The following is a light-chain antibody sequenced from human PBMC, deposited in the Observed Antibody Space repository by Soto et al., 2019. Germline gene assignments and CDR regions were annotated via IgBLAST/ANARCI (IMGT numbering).Light chain of an antibody. CDR2: EAS. CDR1: QSVASSY. CDR3: QRRDIWPWT. J-gene: IGKJ1*01. Sequence: EIVLTQSPGTLSLSPGERASLSCRASQSVASSYLAWYQQKPGQAPRLLIYEASSRATGTPDRFSGSGSGTDFTLTISSLEPEDFAVYCCQRRDIWPWTFGQGTKV. V-gene: IGKV3D-20*02.